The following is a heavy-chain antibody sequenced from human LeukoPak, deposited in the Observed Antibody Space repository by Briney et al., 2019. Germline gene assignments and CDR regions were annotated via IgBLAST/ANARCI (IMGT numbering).Heavy chain of an antibody. CDR1: GFTSSSYS. D-gene: IGHD6-13*01. CDR3: AKDRSAAAPYCFDY. J-gene: IGHJ4*02. V-gene: IGHV3-21*04. Sequence: GGSLRLSCAASGFTSSSYSMNWVRQAPGKGLEWVSSISSSSSYIYYADSVKGRFTISRDNSKNTLSLQMNSLRAEDTAVYYCAKDRSAAAPYCFDYWGQGTLVTVSS. CDR2: ISSSSSYI.